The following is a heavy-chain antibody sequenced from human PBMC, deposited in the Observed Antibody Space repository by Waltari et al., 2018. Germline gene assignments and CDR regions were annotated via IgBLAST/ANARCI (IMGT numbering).Heavy chain of an antibody. CDR1: GFTFNAYT. V-gene: IGHV3-21*02. CDR3: ARVRPGNYFDY. Sequence: EVQLVESGGGLVKPGGSLRLSCAASGFTFNAYTMNWVRQAPGKGLEWVSSISSSSNYVYSADSLKGRFTISRDNAKNSRYLQMDGLRAEDTAVYYCARVRPGNYFDYWGQGTLVTVSS. CDR2: ISSSSNYV. J-gene: IGHJ4*02.